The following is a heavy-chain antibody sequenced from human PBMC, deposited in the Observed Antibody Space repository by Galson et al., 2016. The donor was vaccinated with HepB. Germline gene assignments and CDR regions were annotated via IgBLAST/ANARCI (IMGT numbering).Heavy chain of an antibody. CDR3: RYHLLDPSVNYYYDMDV. J-gene: IGHJ6*02. D-gene: IGHD2-2*01. Sequence: SETLSLTCAVSGESFSTYSWSWIRQPPGKGLQWIGAVNHSGSISYNPSLKSRLTISLDTSKNQFSLKLSSVTAADTAVYFCRYHLLDPSVNYYYDMDVWGQGTTVTVSS. CDR1: GESFSTYS. V-gene: IGHV4-34*01. CDR2: VNHSGSI.